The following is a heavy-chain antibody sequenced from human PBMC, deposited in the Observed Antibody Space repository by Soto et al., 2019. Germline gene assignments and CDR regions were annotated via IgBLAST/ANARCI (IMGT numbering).Heavy chain of an antibody. Sequence: QVTVKESGPVLVKPTETLTLTCTVSGFSLSNAVLGVSGIRQPPGKALEWLAHIFSNDEKSYSTSPKSRLAISQDTSKSQVVLSMTNIDPVATATYYCASTYSTSWYWFDPWDQGTLVTVSS. J-gene: IGHJ5*02. CDR3: ASTYSTSWYWFDP. CDR1: GFSLSNAVLG. V-gene: IGHV2-26*04. D-gene: IGHD6-13*01. CDR2: IFSNDEK.